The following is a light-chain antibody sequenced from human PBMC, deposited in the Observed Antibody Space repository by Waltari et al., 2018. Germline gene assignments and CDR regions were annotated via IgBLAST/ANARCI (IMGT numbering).Light chain of an antibody. Sequence: ESVLTQSPGILSLSPGERATLSCRASQSVSRTLAWYQQKPGQAPRLLIYGASTRATGIPDRFSGGGSGTDFSLTISRLEPEDFAVYYCQHYVRLPATFGQGTKVEIK. CDR2: GAS. CDR1: QSVSRT. V-gene: IGKV3-20*01. J-gene: IGKJ1*01. CDR3: QHYVRLPAT.